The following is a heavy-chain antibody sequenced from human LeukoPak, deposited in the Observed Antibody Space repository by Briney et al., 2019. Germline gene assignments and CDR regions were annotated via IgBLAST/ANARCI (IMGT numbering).Heavy chain of an antibody. V-gene: IGHV4-59*08. CDR3: ARTRWDSSTLGPFFQH. J-gene: IGHJ1*01. CDR1: GGSISSYY. Sequence: PSETLSLTCTVSGGSISSYYWSWIRQPPGKGLEWIGYIYYSGSTNYNPSLKSRVTISVDTSKNQFSLKLSSVTAADTAVYYCARTRWDSSTLGPFFQHWGQGTLVTVSS. D-gene: IGHD2-2*01. CDR2: IYYSGST.